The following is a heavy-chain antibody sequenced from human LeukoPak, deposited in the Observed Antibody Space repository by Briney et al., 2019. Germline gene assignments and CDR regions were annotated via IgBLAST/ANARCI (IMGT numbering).Heavy chain of an antibody. Sequence: GESLKISCKGSGYSFTSYWVGWVRQMPGKGLEWTGIIYPGDSDTRYSPSFQGQVTISADRSISTAYLQWSSLKASDTAMYYCARQGDSSGYYQYNWFDPWGQGTLSPSPQ. CDR1: GYSFTSYW. CDR2: IYPGDSDT. V-gene: IGHV5-51*01. CDR3: ARQGDSSGYYQYNWFDP. D-gene: IGHD3-22*01. J-gene: IGHJ5*02.